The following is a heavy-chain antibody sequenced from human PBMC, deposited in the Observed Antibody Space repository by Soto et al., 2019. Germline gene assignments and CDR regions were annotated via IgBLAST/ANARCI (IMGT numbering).Heavy chain of an antibody. J-gene: IGHJ4*02. D-gene: IGHD3-22*01. CDR2: LSDDTGDT. Sequence: QVQLVQSGAEVKKPGASVRVSCKASGYSISSHGITWVRQAPGQGLEWMGGLSDDTGDTSYARKFQGRVTMTTETSTNTAYMTLRNLTSDDTVVYYCASGLIGKYWGQGTLVIVSS. CDR1: GYSISSHG. V-gene: IGHV1-18*01. CDR3: ASGLIGKY.